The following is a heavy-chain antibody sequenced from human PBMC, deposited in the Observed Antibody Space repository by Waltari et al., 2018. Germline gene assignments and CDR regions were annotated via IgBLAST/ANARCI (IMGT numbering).Heavy chain of an antibody. Sequence: QVQLQQWGAGPLKPSETLSLTCAVYGGSFSGYYWSWIRQPPGKGLEWIGEINHRGSTNYNPSLKSRVTISVDTSKNQFSLKLSSVTAADTAVYYCARGFVFWSGYSTYWGQGTLVTVSS. V-gene: IGHV4-34*01. CDR1: GGSFSGYY. J-gene: IGHJ4*02. CDR2: INHRGST. CDR3: ARGFVFWSGYSTY. D-gene: IGHD3-3*01.